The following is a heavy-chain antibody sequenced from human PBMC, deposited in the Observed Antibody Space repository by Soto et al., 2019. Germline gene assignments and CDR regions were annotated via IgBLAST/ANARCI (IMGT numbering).Heavy chain of an antibody. Sequence: PGGSLRLSCAASGFTFNSYAMNWVRQAPGKGLEWVPAISGGGVSTYYADSVKGRFTISRDNSKNTLYLQMNSLRAEDTAVYYCAKGHDFWVYMDVWGKGTTVTVSS. J-gene: IGHJ6*03. CDR2: ISGGGVST. D-gene: IGHD3-3*01. V-gene: IGHV3-23*01. CDR1: GFTFNSYA. CDR3: AKGHDFWVYMDV.